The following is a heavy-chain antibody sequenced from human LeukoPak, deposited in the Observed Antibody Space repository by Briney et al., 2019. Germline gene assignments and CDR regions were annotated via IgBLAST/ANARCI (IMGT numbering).Heavy chain of an antibody. J-gene: IGHJ4*02. D-gene: IGHD1-14*01. V-gene: IGHV4-4*07. CDR3: ARDRARTDPFDY. Sequence: SETLSLTCTVSGGSISSYYWSWIRQPAGKGLEWIGRIYTSGSTNYNPSLKSRVTMSVDTYKNQFSLKLSSVTAADTAVYYCARDRARTDPFDYWGQGTLVTVSS. CDR1: GGSISSYY. CDR2: IYTSGST.